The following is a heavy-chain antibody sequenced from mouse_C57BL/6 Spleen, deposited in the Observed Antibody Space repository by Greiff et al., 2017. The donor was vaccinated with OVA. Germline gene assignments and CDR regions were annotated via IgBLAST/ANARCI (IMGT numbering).Heavy chain of an antibody. D-gene: IGHD3-2*02. Sequence: EVMLVESGGGLVQPGGSLSLSCAASGFTFTDYYMSWVRQPPGKALEWLGFIRNKANGYTTEYSAPVKGRFTISRDNSQSILYLQMNALRAEDSATYCCARYGSGYGFAYWGQGTLVTVSA. CDR3: ARYGSGYGFAY. CDR1: GFTFTDYY. CDR2: IRNKANGYTT. V-gene: IGHV7-3*01. J-gene: IGHJ3*01.